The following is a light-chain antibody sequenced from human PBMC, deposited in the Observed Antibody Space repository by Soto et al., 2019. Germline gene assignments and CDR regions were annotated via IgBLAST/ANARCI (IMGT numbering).Light chain of an antibody. CDR2: DDS. Sequence: SYELTQPPSVSVAPGQTARISCGGTKMAGKSVHWYQQKPGQAPVLVVYDDSDRPSGIPERFSGSNSGNTATLTITRVEAGDEADYYCQVWDSSNRGVFGGGTKVTVL. CDR1: KMAGKS. CDR3: QVWDSSNRGV. V-gene: IGLV3-21*02. J-gene: IGLJ3*02.